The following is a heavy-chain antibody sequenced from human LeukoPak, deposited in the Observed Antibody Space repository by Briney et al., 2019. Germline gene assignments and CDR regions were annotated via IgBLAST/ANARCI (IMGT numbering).Heavy chain of an antibody. CDR2: MYNRGST. CDR3: ARAEKAVTGTLDS. Sequence: SETLSLTCTVSGDSISNYYWSWIRQSPGKELEWIGYMYNRGSTIYNPSLKSRVTISTDTSKNQFSLRLTSVTAADTAVYYCARAEKAVTGTLDSWGQGTQITVSS. V-gene: IGHV4-59*01. D-gene: IGHD6-19*01. J-gene: IGHJ4*02. CDR1: GDSISNYY.